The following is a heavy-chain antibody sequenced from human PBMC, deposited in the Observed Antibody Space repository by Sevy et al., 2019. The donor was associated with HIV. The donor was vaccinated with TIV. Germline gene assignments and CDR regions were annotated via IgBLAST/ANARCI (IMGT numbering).Heavy chain of an antibody. CDR3: ARERKMYDSSGYYFHFDY. CDR2: ISRSSSTI. CDR1: GFTFSSYS. D-gene: IGHD3-22*01. J-gene: IGHJ4*02. V-gene: IGHV3-48*02. Sequence: GGSLRLSCAASGFTFSSYSMNWVRQAPGKGLEWVSYISRSSSTIYYADSVKGRFTISRDNAKNSLYLQMNSLRDDDTAVYYCARERKMYDSSGYYFHFDYWGQGTLVTVSS.